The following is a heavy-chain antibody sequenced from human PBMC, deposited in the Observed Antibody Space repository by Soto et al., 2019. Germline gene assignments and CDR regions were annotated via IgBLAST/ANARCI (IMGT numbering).Heavy chain of an antibody. CDR2: MYYDGSNE. V-gene: IGHV3-33*01. Sequence: GGSLRLSCAASGFTFSRYGMHWVRQAPGKGLEWVAVMYYDGSNEYYADSVKGRFTISRDNSKNTLYLQMNSLRAEDTAVYYCARDSFSLDYWGQGTLVTVSS. CDR1: GFTFSRYG. J-gene: IGHJ4*02. CDR3: ARDSFSLDY. D-gene: IGHD3-16*01.